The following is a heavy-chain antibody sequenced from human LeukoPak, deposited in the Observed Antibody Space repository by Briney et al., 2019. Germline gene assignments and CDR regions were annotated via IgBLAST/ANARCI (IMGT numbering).Heavy chain of an antibody. D-gene: IGHD1-20*01. Sequence: GGSLRLSCAASGFTFSSYGMHWVRQAPGKGLEWVAVIWYDGSNKYYADSVKGRFTISRDNSKNTLYLRMNSLRAEDTAVYYCARGVNNWKYFDFWGQGILVTVSS. CDR1: GFTFSSYG. CDR3: ARGVNNWKYFDF. V-gene: IGHV3-33*01. J-gene: IGHJ4*02. CDR2: IWYDGSNK.